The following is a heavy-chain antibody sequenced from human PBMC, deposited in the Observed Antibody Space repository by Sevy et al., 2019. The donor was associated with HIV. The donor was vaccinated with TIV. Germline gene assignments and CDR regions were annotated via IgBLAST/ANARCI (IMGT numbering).Heavy chain of an antibody. V-gene: IGHV3-23*01. Sequence: GGSLRLSCAASEFTFSSYAMNWVRQAPGKGLEWVSSISVSGRSTYYADSVEGRFTISRDNSKNTLYLQRNSLRAGDTAVYYCAKGFCSGGSCPRDYYYYGMDVWGQGTTVTVSS. CDR2: ISVSGRST. J-gene: IGHJ6*02. CDR1: EFTFSSYA. D-gene: IGHD2-15*01. CDR3: AKGFCSGGSCPRDYYYYGMDV.